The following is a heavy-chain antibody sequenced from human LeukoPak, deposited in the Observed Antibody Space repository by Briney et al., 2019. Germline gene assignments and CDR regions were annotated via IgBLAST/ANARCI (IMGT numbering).Heavy chain of an antibody. D-gene: IGHD3-22*01. Sequence: GGSLRLSCAASGFTFSNAWMSWVRQAPGKGLEWVGRIKSKTDGGTTDYAAPVKGRLTISRDDSKNTLYLQMNSLKTEDTAVYYCTTHDSSGYYRLYFDYWGQGTLVTVSS. V-gene: IGHV3-15*01. CDR3: TTHDSSGYYRLYFDY. CDR2: IKSKTDGGTT. J-gene: IGHJ4*02. CDR1: GFTFSNAW.